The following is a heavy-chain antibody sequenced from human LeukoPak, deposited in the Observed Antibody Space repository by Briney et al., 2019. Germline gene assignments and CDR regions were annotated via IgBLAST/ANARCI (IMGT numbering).Heavy chain of an antibody. CDR1: GGSISSYY. D-gene: IGHD6-13*01. CDR2: IYYSGST. Sequence: PSETLSLTCTVSGGSISSYYWSWIRQPPGKGLEWIGYIYYSGSTNYNPSVKSRVTISVDTSKNQFSLKLSSVTAADTAVYYCARASPGYSRYMDVWGKGTTVTVSS. V-gene: IGHV4-59*12. CDR3: ARASPGYSRYMDV. J-gene: IGHJ6*03.